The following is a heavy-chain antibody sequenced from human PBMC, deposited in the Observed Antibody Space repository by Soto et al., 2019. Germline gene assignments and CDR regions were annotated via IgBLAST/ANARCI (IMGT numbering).Heavy chain of an antibody. CDR2: IKVGSSRI. J-gene: IGHJ1*01. CDR3: VRSPKIGVRGAF. V-gene: IGHV3-21*01. CDR1: EFSFSSYN. D-gene: IGHD3-16*01. Sequence: GGSLRLSCIGSEFSFSSYNMNWVRQSPGKGLEWVSSIKVGSSRIYQPDSMKGRFTISRDDARNSVYLQINSLRAEDTALYFCVRSPKIGVRGAFWGRGTQVTVSS.